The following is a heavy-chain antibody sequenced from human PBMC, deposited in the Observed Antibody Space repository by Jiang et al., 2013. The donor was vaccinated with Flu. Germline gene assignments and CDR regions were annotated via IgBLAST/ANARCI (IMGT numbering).Heavy chain of an antibody. CDR2: IYSGGST. Sequence: VQLLESGGGLVQPGGSLRLSCAASGFTVSSNYMSWVRQAPGKGLEWVSVIYSGGSTYYADSVKGRFTISRHNSKNTLYLQMNSLRAEDTAVYYCARVAAAYDSSGSSDYWGQGTLVTVSS. CDR3: ARVAAAYDSSGSSDY. CDR1: GFTVSSNY. D-gene: IGHD3-22*01. V-gene: IGHV3-53*04. J-gene: IGHJ4*02.